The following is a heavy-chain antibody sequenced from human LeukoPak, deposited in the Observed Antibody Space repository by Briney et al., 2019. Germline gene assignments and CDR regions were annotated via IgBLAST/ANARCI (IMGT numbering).Heavy chain of an antibody. CDR2: ISSSSSYI. D-gene: IGHD2-21*01. V-gene: IGHV3-21*04. CDR1: GFTFSSYS. CDR3: ARPFRTNVDMSFDY. Sequence: GSLRLSCAASGFTFSSYSMNWVRQAPGKGLEWVSSISSSSSYIYYADSVKGRFTISRDNAKNSLYLQMNSLRGEDTAVYYCARPFRTNVDMSFDYWGQGTLVTVSP. J-gene: IGHJ4*02.